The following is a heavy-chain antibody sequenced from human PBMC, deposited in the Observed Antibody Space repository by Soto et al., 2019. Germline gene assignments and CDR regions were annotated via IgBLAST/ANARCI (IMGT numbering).Heavy chain of an antibody. Sequence: SQTLSLTCAISGDSVSSNTAAWHWIRQSPSRGLEWLGRTYFRSRWYNDYAVSVKSRITINADTSKNQFSLHLNSVSPEDTAVYYCARDLERRYSNYYYYRDVWCKGTTVTVSS. CDR2: TYFRSRWYN. D-gene: IGHD5-12*01. CDR3: ARDLERRYSNYYYYRDV. J-gene: IGHJ6*03. CDR1: GDSVSSNTAA. V-gene: IGHV6-1*01.